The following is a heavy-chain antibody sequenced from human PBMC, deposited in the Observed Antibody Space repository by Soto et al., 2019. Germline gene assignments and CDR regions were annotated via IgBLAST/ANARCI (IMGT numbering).Heavy chain of an antibody. CDR2: IKSKTDGGTT. CDR3: TTAQRAWIQLWPSDY. D-gene: IGHD5-18*01. V-gene: IGHV3-15*07. J-gene: IGHJ4*02. Sequence: GGSLRLSCAASGFTFSNAWMNWVRQAPGKGLEWVGRIKSKTDGGTTDYAAPVKGRFTISRDDSKNTLYLQMNSLKTEDTAVYYCTTAQRAWIQLWPSDYWGQGTLVTVSS. CDR1: GFTFSNAW.